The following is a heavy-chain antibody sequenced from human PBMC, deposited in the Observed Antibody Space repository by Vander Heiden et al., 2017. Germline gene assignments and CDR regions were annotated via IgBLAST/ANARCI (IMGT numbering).Heavy chain of an antibody. CDR2: IYSGGST. Sequence: EVQLVETGGGLIQPGGSLRLSCAASGFTVSRHYMSWVRQAPGKGLEWVSVIYSGGSTYDADSVKGRFTISRDNSKNTLYLQMNSLRAEDTAVYYCARGYSSGPSDYWGQGTLVTVSS. D-gene: IGHD6-19*01. J-gene: IGHJ4*02. CDR3: ARGYSSGPSDY. V-gene: IGHV3-53*02. CDR1: GFTVSRHY.